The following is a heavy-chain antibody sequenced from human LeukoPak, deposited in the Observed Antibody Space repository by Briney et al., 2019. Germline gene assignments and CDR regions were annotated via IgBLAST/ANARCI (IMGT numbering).Heavy chain of an antibody. CDR3: AKNREGSGSYYAARGMDV. D-gene: IGHD3-10*01. J-gene: IGHJ6*02. CDR2: ISYDGSNK. CDR1: GFTFSGYG. V-gene: IGHV3-30*18. Sequence: GRSLRLSCAASGFTFSGYGMHWVRQAPGKGLEWVAVISYDGSNKYYADSVKGRFTISRDNSKNTLYLQMNSLRAEDTAVYYCAKNREGSGSYYAARGMDVWGQGTTVTVSS.